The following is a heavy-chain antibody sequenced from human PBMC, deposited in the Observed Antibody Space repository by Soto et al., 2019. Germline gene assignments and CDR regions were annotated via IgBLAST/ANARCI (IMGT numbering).Heavy chain of an antibody. CDR2: INHSGST. CDR1: GGSFSGYY. Sequence: SETLSLTCDVYGGSFSGYYWSWIRQPPGKGLEWIGEINHSGSTNYNPSLKSRVTISVDTSKNQFSLKLSSVTAADTAVYYCARRVQLGLLIYYGMYVWGQGTTVTVSS. J-gene: IGHJ6*02. CDR3: ARRVQLGLLIYYGMYV. V-gene: IGHV4-34*01. D-gene: IGHD5-18*01.